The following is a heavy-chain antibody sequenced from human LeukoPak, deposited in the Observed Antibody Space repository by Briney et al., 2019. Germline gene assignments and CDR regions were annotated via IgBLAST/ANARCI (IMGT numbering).Heavy chain of an antibody. CDR3: VRDDCAADACYPGGY. V-gene: IGHV1-3*01. J-gene: IGHJ4*02. Sequence: ASVKVSCKAYGYTFTNYVVHWERQAPGQRPEWMGYINAGNGDTKYSKNFQDRVTITRDTSASTAYMEVSSLTSEDTALYSCVRDDCAADACYPGGYWGQGTLVTVSS. CDR1: GYTFTNYV. D-gene: IGHD2-21*02. CDR2: INAGNGDT.